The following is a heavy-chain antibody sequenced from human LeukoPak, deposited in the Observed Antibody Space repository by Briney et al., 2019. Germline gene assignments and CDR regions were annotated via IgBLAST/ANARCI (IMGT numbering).Heavy chain of an antibody. CDR2: IYPGDSDT. D-gene: IGHD1-1*01. J-gene: IGHJ3*02. V-gene: IGHV5-51*01. CDR3: ARPRTTGTWRDAFDI. Sequence: GVSLKISCKGSGYSLTNYWIGWVRQMPGKGLEWMGIIYPGDSDTRNSPSFQGQVTISADKSISTAYLQWSSLKASDTAMYYCARPRTTGTWRDAFDIWGQGTMVTVSS. CDR1: GYSLTNYW.